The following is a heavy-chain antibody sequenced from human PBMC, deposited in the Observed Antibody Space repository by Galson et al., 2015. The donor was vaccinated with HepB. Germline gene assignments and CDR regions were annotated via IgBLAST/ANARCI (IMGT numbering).Heavy chain of an antibody. CDR3: TTMVRGVTITKIDY. CDR1: GFTFGDYA. D-gene: IGHD3-10*01. CDR2: IRSKAYGGTT. Sequence: SLRLSCAASGFTFGDYAMSWVRQAPGKGLEWVGFIRSKAYGGTTEYATSVKGRFTISRDDSKSIAYLQMNSLKTEDTAVYYCTTMVRGVTITKIDYWGQGTLVTVSS. V-gene: IGHV3-49*04. J-gene: IGHJ4*02.